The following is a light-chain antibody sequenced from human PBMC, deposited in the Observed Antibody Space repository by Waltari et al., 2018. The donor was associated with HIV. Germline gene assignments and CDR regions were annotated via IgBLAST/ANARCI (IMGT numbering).Light chain of an antibody. CDR1: SSNIGSNY. Sequence: QSVLTQPPSASGTPGQRVTISCSGSSSNIGSNYVYWYQQLPGTAPKRLIYRNNQRPSGVPDRFSGSKSGTPASLAISGLRSEDEADYYCATWDDSLSVVVFGGGTKLTVL. V-gene: IGLV1-47*01. CDR2: RNN. CDR3: ATWDDSLSVVV. J-gene: IGLJ2*01.